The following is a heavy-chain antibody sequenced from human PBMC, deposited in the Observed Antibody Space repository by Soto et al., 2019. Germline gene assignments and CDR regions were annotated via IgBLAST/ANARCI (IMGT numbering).Heavy chain of an antibody. CDR3: ARDFAGRDDY. V-gene: IGHV3-74*03. D-gene: IGHD2-15*01. Sequence: EVQLVESGGGLVQPGGSLRLSCAASGFTLSNNWMHWVRQAPGEGLVWVSRINIDGSRTPYADSVKGRFTISRDHAKNTLYLQMDSLRVEDTALYYCARDFAGRDDYWGQGTLVTVSS. CDR2: INIDGSRT. CDR1: GFTLSNNW. J-gene: IGHJ4*02.